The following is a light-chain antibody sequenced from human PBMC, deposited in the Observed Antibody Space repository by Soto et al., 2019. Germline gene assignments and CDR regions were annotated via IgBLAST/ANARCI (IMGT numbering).Light chain of an antibody. CDR1: SGSVSTSYY. V-gene: IGLV8-61*01. J-gene: IGLJ3*02. Sequence: QTVVTQEPSFSVSPGGTVTLTCGLSSGSVSTSYYPSWYQQTPGQAPRTLIYSTMIRSSGVADRFSGSILGNKAALTITGAQTDDESDYYCLFSYGGPRVFGGGTKLTLL. CDR2: STM. CDR3: LFSYGGPRV.